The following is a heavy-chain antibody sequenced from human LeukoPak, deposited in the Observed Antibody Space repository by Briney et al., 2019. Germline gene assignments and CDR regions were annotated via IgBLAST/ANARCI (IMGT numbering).Heavy chain of an antibody. CDR3: ARVLGGYGGFDY. J-gene: IGHJ4*02. Sequence: SETLSLTCAISDGSISSGGYSWSWIRQPPGKGLEWIGYIYHSGSTYYNPSLKSRVTISVDTSKNQFSLKLSSVTAADTAVYYCARVLGGYGGFDYWGQGTLVTVSS. CDR1: DGSISSGGYS. V-gene: IGHV4-30-2*05. D-gene: IGHD4-23*01. CDR2: IYHSGST.